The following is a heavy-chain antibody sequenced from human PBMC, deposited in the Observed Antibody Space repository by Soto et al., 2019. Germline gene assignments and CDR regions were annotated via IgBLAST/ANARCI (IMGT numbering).Heavy chain of an antibody. J-gene: IGHJ4*02. CDR1: GYTFTSYY. V-gene: IGHV1-46*01. CDR2: INPSGCST. Sequence: QVQLVQSGAEVKKPGASVKVSCKASGYTFTSYYMHWVRQAPGQGLEWMGIINPSGCSTSYAQKFQGRVTMTRDTSTSTVYMELSSMRSEDTAVYYCARDDVVVTAILDYWSQGTLVTVSS. D-gene: IGHD2-21*02. CDR3: ARDDVVVTAILDY.